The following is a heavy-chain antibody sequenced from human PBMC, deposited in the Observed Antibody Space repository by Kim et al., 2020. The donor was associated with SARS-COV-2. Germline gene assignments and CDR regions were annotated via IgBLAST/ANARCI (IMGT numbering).Heavy chain of an antibody. D-gene: IGHD5-18*01. CDR1: GASIGSDY. J-gene: IGHJ4*02. V-gene: IGHV4-59*01. CDR3: ARGGDSSKYFDS. CDR2: IHYSGRT. Sequence: SETLSLTCTVSGASIGSDYWSWIRQPPGKGLEWIAFIHYSGRTNYNPSLKSRVNISINTSKNQYSLKLNSVTAADTAIYYCARGGDSSKYFDSWGQGTLVTVSS.